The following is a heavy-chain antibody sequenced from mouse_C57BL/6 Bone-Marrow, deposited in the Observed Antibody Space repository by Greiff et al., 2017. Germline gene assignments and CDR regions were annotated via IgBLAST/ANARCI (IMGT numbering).Heavy chain of an antibody. Sequence: DVKLQESGPGLVKPSQSLSLTCSVTGYSITSGYYWNWIRQFPGNKLEWMSYISYDGSNNYNPSLKNRISFTRDTSKNQFFLQLNSVTTEDTATYYCAKIYYYGTPYAMDYWGQGTSVTVSS. CDR2: ISYDGSN. CDR3: AKIYYYGTPYAMDY. D-gene: IGHD1-1*01. V-gene: IGHV3-6*01. J-gene: IGHJ4*01. CDR1: GYSITSGYY.